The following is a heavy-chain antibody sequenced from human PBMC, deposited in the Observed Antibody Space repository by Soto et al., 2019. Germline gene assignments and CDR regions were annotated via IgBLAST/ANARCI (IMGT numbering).Heavy chain of an antibody. CDR2: INWNGGNK. CDR1: GFTFDDFA. D-gene: IGHD1-1*01. Sequence: EVQLVESGGGLVQPARSLRLSCAASGFTFDDFAMHWVRQAPGKGLEWVSGINWNGGNKAYADSVKGRFTITRDNAKNFPYLQVNRLRDEDTALYYCANVRGRTTGTAGDFDYWGQGALITVSS. CDR3: ANVRGRTTGTAGDFDY. V-gene: IGHV3-9*01. J-gene: IGHJ4*02.